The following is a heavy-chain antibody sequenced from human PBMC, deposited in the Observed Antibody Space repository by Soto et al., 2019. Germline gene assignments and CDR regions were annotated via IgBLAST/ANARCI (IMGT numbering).Heavy chain of an antibody. J-gene: IGHJ6*03. D-gene: IGHD3-3*01. Sequence: SETLSLTCNVSGGSISSSRSYWAWIRQPPGKGLEWIANIYYSGSTYYNPSLESRVTVSVDTSKNQFSLKLSSVTAADTAVYYCARDLAADYDFWSGYRPRYYYYMDVWGKGTTVTVSS. CDR2: IYYSGST. V-gene: IGHV4-39*07. CDR1: GGSISSSRSY. CDR3: ARDLAADYDFWSGYRPRYYYYMDV.